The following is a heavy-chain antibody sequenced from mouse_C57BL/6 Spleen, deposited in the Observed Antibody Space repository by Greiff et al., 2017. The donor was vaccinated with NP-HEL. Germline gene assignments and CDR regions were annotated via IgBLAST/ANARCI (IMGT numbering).Heavy chain of an antibody. CDR2: IDPENGDT. J-gene: IGHJ3*01. CDR1: GFNIKDDY. Sequence: EVQLQQSGAELVRPGASVKLSCTASGFNIKDDYMHWVKQRPEQGLEWIGWIDPENGDTEYASKFQGKATITAGTSSNTAYLQLSSLTSEDTAVYYCTTWDYLAWFAYWGQGTLVTVSA. CDR3: TTWDYLAWFAY. D-gene: IGHD1-1*01. V-gene: IGHV14-4*01.